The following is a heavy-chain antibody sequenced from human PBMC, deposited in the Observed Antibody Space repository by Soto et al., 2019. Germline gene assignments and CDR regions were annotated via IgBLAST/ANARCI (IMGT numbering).Heavy chain of an antibody. CDR3: ARGSVVAATLFDY. Sequence: SETLSLTCLVSGQYIKSNFWWAWVRQYPGKDLEWIGEIYYSGSTYYTPSLKNRVTISVDTSKNQFSLKLSSVTAADTAVYYCARGSVVAATLFDYWGQGTLVTVSS. J-gene: IGHJ4*02. V-gene: IGHV4-4*02. CDR2: IYYSGST. D-gene: IGHD2-15*01. CDR1: GQYIKSNFW.